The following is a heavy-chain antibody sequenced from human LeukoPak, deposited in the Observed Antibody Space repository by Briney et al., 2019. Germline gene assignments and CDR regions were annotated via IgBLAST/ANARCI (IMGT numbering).Heavy chain of an antibody. CDR2: ICANDGNT. CDR3: AKGSGSSCYSPCDY. Sequence: GGSLRLSCAASGFTFSSYAMSWVRQAPGKGLGWVSVICANDGNTYYADAVKGRFTISRDNSKDTLYLQMDSLRAEDTAVYYCAKGSGSSCYSPCDYWGQGILVTVSS. J-gene: IGHJ4*02. D-gene: IGHD2-15*01. V-gene: IGHV3-23*01. CDR1: GFTFSSYA.